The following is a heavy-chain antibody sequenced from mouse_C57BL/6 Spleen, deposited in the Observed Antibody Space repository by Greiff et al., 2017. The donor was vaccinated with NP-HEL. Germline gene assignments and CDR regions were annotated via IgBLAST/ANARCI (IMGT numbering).Heavy chain of an antibody. V-gene: IGHV1-50*01. D-gene: IGHD2-1*01. CDR3: ARSGNYRAWFAY. Sequence: QVQLQQPGAELVKPGASVKLSCKASGYTFTSYWMQWVKQRPGQGLEWIGEIDPSDSYTNYNQKFKGKATLTVDTSSSTAYMQLSSLTSEDSAVYDGARSGNYRAWFAYWGQGTLVTVSA. CDR1: GYTFTSYW. CDR2: IDPSDSYT. J-gene: IGHJ3*01.